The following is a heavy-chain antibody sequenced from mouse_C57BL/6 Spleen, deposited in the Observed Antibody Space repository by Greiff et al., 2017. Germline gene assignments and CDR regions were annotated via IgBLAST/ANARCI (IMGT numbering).Heavy chain of an antibody. J-gene: IGHJ4*01. CDR2: IHPNSGST. V-gene: IGHV1-64*01. CDR1: GYTFTSYW. Sequence: VQLQQPGAELVKPGASVKLSCKASGYTFTSYWMHWVKQRPGQGLEWIGMIHPNSGSTNYNEKFKSKDTLTVDKSSSTAYMQLSSLTSEDSAVYYCARSAIITTDYAMDYWGQGTSVTVSS. D-gene: IGHD1-1*01. CDR3: ARSAIITTDYAMDY.